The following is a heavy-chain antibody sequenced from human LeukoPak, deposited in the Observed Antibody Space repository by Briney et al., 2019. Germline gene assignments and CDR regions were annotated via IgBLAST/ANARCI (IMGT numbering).Heavy chain of an antibody. D-gene: IGHD3-10*01. V-gene: IGHV3-53*01. CDR3: ASGSGSYRTPYYYMDV. CDR2: IYSGGST. J-gene: IGHJ6*03. CDR1: GFTVSSNY. Sequence: GGCLRLSSVASGFTVSSNYMSWVRQAPGKGLEWVPPIYSGGSTNYAESVKGRFTISRDNSKNTLYLQMNSLRAEDAAVYYCASGSGSYRTPYYYMDVWGTGTTVTVSS.